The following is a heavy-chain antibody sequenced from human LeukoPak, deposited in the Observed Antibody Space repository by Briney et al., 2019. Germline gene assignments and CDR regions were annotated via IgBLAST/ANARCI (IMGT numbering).Heavy chain of an antibody. Sequence: ASVKVSCKASGYTFTSYGISWVRQAPGQGLEWMGWISAYNGNTNYAQKLQGRVTMTRDTSISTAYMELSRLRSDDTAVYYCAIEGFYDSSGYPYWGQGTLVTVSS. CDR3: AIEGFYDSSGYPY. V-gene: IGHV1-18*01. J-gene: IGHJ4*02. CDR2: ISAYNGNT. D-gene: IGHD3-22*01. CDR1: GYTFTSYG.